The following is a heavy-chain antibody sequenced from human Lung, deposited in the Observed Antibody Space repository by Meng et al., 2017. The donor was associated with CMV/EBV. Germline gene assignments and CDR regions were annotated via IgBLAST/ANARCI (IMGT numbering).Heavy chain of an antibody. CDR2: TSSSEGNI. CDR1: GFIFSDYY. D-gene: IGHD3-10*01. J-gene: IGHJ5*02. CDR3: AREMGRGVIEGDTWFDP. Sequence: SCAASGFIFSDYYMAWIRQAPGKGLEWVAYTSSSEGNIYYADSVKGRFTVSRDNAKNSLYLQMNSLRVDDTAVYYCAREMGRGVIEGDTWFDPWXQGTLVTVSS. V-gene: IGHV3-11*01.